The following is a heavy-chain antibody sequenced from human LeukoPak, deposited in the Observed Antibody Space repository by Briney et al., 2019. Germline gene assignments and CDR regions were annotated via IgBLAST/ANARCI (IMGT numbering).Heavy chain of an antibody. D-gene: IGHD5-12*01. CDR1: GFTFSDYY. Sequence: GGSLRLSCAASGFTFSDYYMSWIRQAPGKGLEWVSYISSSGSTIHYADSVKGRFTISRDNAKNSLYLQMNSLRAEDTAVYYCARGRLRLSSDFDYWGQGTLVTVSS. J-gene: IGHJ4*02. CDR2: ISSSGSTI. CDR3: ARGRLRLSSDFDY. V-gene: IGHV3-11*01.